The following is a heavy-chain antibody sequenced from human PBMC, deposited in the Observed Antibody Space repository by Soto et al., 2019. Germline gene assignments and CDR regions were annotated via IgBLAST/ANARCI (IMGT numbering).Heavy chain of an antibody. CDR2: IYYSGST. V-gene: IGHV4-39*01. J-gene: IGHJ3*02. CDR3: ARSYSGYDLNAFDS. D-gene: IGHD5-12*01. CDR1: GGSISSSSYY. Sequence: ETLSLTGTVSGGSISSSSYYWGWIRQPPGKGLEWIGSIYYSGSTYYNPSLKSRVTISVDTSKNQFSLKLSSVTAADTAVYYCARSYSGYDLNAFDSWGQGTMVTV.